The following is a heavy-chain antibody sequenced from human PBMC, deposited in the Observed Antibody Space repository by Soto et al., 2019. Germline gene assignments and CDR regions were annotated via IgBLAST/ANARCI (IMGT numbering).Heavy chain of an antibody. D-gene: IGHD4-17*01. Sequence: PGGSLRLSCAASVVTFSSYAMSGVRQAPGKGLEWVSAISGSGGSTYYADSVKGRFTISRDNSKNTLYLQMNSPRAEDTAVYYCLMTTVTFPNFDYWGQGPLVTVSS. CDR3: LMTTVTFPNFDY. CDR2: ISGSGGST. J-gene: IGHJ4*02. V-gene: IGHV3-23*01. CDR1: VVTFSSYA.